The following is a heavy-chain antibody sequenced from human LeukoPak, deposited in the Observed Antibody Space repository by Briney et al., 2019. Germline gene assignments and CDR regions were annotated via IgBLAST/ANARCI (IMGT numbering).Heavy chain of an antibody. V-gene: IGHV4-59*08. Sequence: SETLSLTCIVSGGSIGTNYWNWIRQPPGKGLEWIGYISYSGGTNYNPSLKSRVTISVDTSKNQFSLKLSSVTAADTAMYYCARMAYGGSYAFDIWGQGTMVTVSS. J-gene: IGHJ3*02. D-gene: IGHD4-17*01. CDR3: ARMAYGGSYAFDI. CDR2: ISYSGGT. CDR1: GGSIGTNY.